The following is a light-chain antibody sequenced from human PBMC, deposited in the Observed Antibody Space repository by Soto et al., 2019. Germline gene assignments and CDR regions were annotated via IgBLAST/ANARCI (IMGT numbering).Light chain of an antibody. CDR2: DVS. Sequence: QSALTQPASVSGSPGQSITISCTGTSSDVGGYNYVSWYQQHPGKAPKLMIYDVSNRPSGVSNRFSGSKSGNTASLTISGLQAEDEADFYCSSYTSSSTLLYVFGTVTKVAGL. CDR1: SSDVGGYNY. V-gene: IGLV2-14*01. J-gene: IGLJ1*01. CDR3: SSYTSSSTLLYV.